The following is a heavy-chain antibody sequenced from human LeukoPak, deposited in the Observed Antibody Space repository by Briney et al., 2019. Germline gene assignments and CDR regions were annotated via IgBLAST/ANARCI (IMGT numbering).Heavy chain of an antibody. CDR2: ISGSGGST. V-gene: IGHV3-23*01. J-gene: IGHJ4*02. CDR1: GFTFSSYA. D-gene: IGHD2-2*01. Sequence: GGSLRLSCAASGFTFSSYAMSWVRQAPGKGLEWVSAISGSGGSTFYADSVKGRFTISRDNSKNTLYLQMNSLRAEDTAVYYCAKDPCSSTNCYEDYWGQGTLVTVSS. CDR3: AKDPCSSTNCYEDY.